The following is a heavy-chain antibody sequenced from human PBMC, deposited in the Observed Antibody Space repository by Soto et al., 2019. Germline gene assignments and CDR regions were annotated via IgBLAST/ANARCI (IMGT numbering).Heavy chain of an antibody. D-gene: IGHD4-4*01. CDR1: GYTFTSYD. CDR2: MNPNSGNT. Sequence: ASVKVSCKASGYTFTSYDINWVRQATGQGLEWMGWMNPNSGNTGYAQKFQGRVTMTRNTSISTAYMELSSLRSEDTAVYYCARAYSNYRLFYYYYYMDVRGKGTTVTVSS. CDR3: ARAYSNYRLFYYYYYMDV. J-gene: IGHJ6*03. V-gene: IGHV1-8*01.